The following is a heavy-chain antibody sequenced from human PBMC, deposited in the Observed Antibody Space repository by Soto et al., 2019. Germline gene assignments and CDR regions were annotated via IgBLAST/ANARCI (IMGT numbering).Heavy chain of an antibody. Sequence: ASVKVSCETSGYTFSSYSMNWVRQAPGQGLEWMAWISTTSGNTHYAERVQGRVTVTLDKSARTAFMEMWGLTSDDTAVYFCARDNGYYDFWGQGTLVTVSS. CDR1: GYTFSSYS. CDR2: ISTTSGNT. V-gene: IGHV1-18*01. D-gene: IGHD2-8*01. CDR3: ARDNGYYDF. J-gene: IGHJ4*02.